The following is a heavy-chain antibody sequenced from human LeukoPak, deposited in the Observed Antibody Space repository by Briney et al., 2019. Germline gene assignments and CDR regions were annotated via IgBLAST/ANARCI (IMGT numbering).Heavy chain of an antibody. Sequence: GGSLRLSCAASGFTFSSYSMNWVRQAPGKGLEWVSSISSSSSYIYYADSVKGRFTISRDNAKNSLYLQMNSLRAEDTAVYYCARDGALYCGGDCYSRDFDYWGQGTLVTVSS. V-gene: IGHV3-21*01. J-gene: IGHJ4*02. CDR1: GFTFSSYS. CDR3: ARDGALYCGGDCYSRDFDY. D-gene: IGHD2-21*02. CDR2: ISSSSSYI.